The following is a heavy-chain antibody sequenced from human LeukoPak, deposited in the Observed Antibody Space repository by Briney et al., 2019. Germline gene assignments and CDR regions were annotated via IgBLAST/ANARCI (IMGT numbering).Heavy chain of an antibody. CDR2: ISSSSSTI. Sequence: PGGSLRLSCAASGFTFSSYSMNWVRQAPGKGLEWVSYISSSSSTIYYADSVKGRFTISRDKAKNSLYLQMNSLRAEDTAVYYCAREGGPYYDFWSGYYWGQGTLVTVSS. CDR3: AREGGPYYDFWSGYY. V-gene: IGHV3-48*01. CDR1: GFTFSSYS. J-gene: IGHJ4*02. D-gene: IGHD3-3*01.